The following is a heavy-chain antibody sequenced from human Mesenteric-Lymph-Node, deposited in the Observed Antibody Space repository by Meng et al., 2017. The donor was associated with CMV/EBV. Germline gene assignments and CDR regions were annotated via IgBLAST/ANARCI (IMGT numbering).Heavy chain of an antibody. CDR1: GFKFDEYA. CDR3: AKVIRPYQLLSGYFDY. J-gene: IGHJ4*02. D-gene: IGHD2-2*01. Sequence: GESLKISCAVSGFKFDEYAMHWVRQAPGKGLEWVSLISWDGGSTYYADSVKGRFTISRDNSKNSLYLQMNSLRTEDTALYYCAKVIRPYQLLSGYFDYWGQGTLVTVSS. CDR2: ISWDGGST. V-gene: IGHV3-43*02.